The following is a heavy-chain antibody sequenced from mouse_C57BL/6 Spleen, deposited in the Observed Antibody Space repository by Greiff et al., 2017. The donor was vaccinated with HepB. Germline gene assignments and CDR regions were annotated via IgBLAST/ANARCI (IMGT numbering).Heavy chain of an antibody. V-gene: IGHV1-72*01. CDR2: IDPNSGGS. CDR1: GYTFTSYW. Sequence: VQLQQSGAELVKPGASVKLSCKASGYTFTSYWMHWVKQRPGRGLEWIGRIDPNSGGSKYNEKFKSKATLTVDKPSSTAYMQLSSLTSEDSAVYDGAREGDYGNYRYYLDYWGQGTTLTVSS. J-gene: IGHJ2*01. CDR3: AREGDYGNYRYYLDY. D-gene: IGHD2-1*01.